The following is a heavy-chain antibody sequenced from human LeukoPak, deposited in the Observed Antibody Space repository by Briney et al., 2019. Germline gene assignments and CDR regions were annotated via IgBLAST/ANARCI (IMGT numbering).Heavy chain of an antibody. J-gene: IGHJ4*02. CDR1: GYTFTSYG. CDR2: ISAYNGNT. V-gene: IGHV1-18*01. CDR3: ARETTLGYCSGGSCYPFDY. Sequence: VASVKVSCKASGYTFTSYGISWVRQAPGQGLEWMGWISAYNGNTNYAQKLQGRVTMTTDTSTSTAYMELRSLRSDDTAVYYCARETTLGYCSGGSCYPFDYWGQGTLVTVSS. D-gene: IGHD2-15*01.